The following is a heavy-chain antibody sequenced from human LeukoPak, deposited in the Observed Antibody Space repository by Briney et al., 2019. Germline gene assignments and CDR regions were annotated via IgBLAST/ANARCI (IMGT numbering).Heavy chain of an antibody. CDR2: INSDGSST. D-gene: IGHD6-19*01. CDR1: GFTFSSYW. J-gene: IGHJ4*02. V-gene: IGHV3-74*01. Sequence: GGSLRLSCAASGFTFSSYWMHWVRQAPGKGLVWVSRINSDGSSTSYADSVKGRFTISRDNAKNSLYLQMNSLRAEDTAVYYCARGSGWFTTYYFDYWGQGTLVAVSS. CDR3: ARGSGWFTTYYFDY.